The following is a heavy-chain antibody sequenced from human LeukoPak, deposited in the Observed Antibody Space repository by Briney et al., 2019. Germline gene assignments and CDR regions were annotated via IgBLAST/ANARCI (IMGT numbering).Heavy chain of an antibody. CDR1: GFTFSTYS. V-gene: IGHV3-21*06. CDR3: ARGALYGSGGFIHAKPFNL. CDR2: VSSDSHFI. D-gene: IGHD3-10*01. J-gene: IGHJ3*01. Sequence: GGSLRLSCAGTGFTFSTYSMNWVRQTPDKGLEWVSSVSSDSHFIFYADSVEGRFTISRDNANNSLYLEINSLRPEDTAVYYCARGALYGSGGFIHAKPFNLWGKGTMVTV.